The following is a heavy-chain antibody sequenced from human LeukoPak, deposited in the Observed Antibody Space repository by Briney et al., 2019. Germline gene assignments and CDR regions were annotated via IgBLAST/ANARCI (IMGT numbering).Heavy chain of an antibody. J-gene: IGHJ5*02. CDR2: IHTSGST. Sequence: SETLSLTCTVSGGSISSGSYYWSWIRQPAGKGLEWIGRIHTSGSTNYNPSLKSRVTMSVDTSKNQFSLKLSSVTAADTAVYYCARGWGIENWFDPWGQGTLVTVSS. D-gene: IGHD3-16*01. V-gene: IGHV4-61*02. CDR1: GGSISSGSYY. CDR3: ARGWGIENWFDP.